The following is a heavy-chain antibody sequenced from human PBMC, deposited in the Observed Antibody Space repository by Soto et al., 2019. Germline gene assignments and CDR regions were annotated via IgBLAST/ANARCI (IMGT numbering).Heavy chain of an antibody. CDR1: ECVYLGCA. V-gene: IGHV3-23*01. D-gene: IGHD2-2*01. CDR2: ISGGGDTT. Sequence: GCSVRLSGADAECVYLGCARICVRQAPGRGLEWVSAISGGGDTTYYADSVKGRFTISRDNSKNTLSLQMNSLRAEDTALYYCATPPEGYQPMTSYYYMDVWGKGTTVTVSS. J-gene: IGHJ6*03. CDR3: ATPPEGYQPMTSYYYMDV.